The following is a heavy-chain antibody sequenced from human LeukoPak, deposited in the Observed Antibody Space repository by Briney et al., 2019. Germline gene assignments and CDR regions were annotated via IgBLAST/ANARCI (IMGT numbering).Heavy chain of an antibody. J-gene: IGHJ5*02. CDR2: ISGRGGST. CDR1: GFTFSSYA. V-gene: IGHV3-23*01. CDR3: ANMVSSSSFDP. Sequence: GGSLRLSCAASGFTFSSYAMSWVRQAPGKGLEWVSAISGRGGSTYYADSVKGRFTISRDNSKNTLYLQMNSLRAEDTAVYYCANMVSSSSFDPWGQGTLVTVSS. D-gene: IGHD6-6*01.